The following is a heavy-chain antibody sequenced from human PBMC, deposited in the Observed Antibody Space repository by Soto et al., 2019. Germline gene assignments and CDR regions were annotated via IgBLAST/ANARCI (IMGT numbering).Heavy chain of an antibody. CDR2: ITANGVGT. CDR1: GFTFNTCT. CDR3: AKGGTAARTTDY. Sequence: GGSLRLSCVASGFTFNTCTMGWVRQAPGKGLEWVSTITANGVGTYYADSAKGQFTISRDNSKNTLNLQMNSLRADDTAVYYCAKGGTAARTTDYWGQGTLVTVSS. J-gene: IGHJ4*02. D-gene: IGHD2-2*01. V-gene: IGHV3-23*01.